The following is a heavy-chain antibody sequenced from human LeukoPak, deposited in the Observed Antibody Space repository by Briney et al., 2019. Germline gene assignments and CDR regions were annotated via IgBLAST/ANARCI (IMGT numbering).Heavy chain of an antibody. Sequence: PGGSLRLSCAASGFTFSSYGMHWVRQAPGKGLEWVAVIWYGGSNKYYADSVKGRFTISRDNSKNTLYLQMNSLRAEDMAVYYCARSFRDLDAFDIWGQGTMVTVSS. CDR3: ARSFRDLDAFDI. V-gene: IGHV3-33*08. CDR1: GFTFSSYG. CDR2: IWYGGSNK. J-gene: IGHJ3*02.